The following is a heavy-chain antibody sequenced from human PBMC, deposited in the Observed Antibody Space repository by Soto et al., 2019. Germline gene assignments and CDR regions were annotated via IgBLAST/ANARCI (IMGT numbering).Heavy chain of an antibody. Sequence: PSETLSLTCTVSGGSISSGGYYWSWIRQHPGKGLEWIGYIYYSGSTYYNPSLKSRVTISVDTSKNQFSLKLSSVTAADTAVYYCARDGPAGGSGSYFDYWGQGTLVTVSS. CDR3: ARDGPAGGSGSYFDY. D-gene: IGHD3-10*01. CDR2: IYYSGST. CDR1: GGSISSGGYY. J-gene: IGHJ4*02. V-gene: IGHV4-31*03.